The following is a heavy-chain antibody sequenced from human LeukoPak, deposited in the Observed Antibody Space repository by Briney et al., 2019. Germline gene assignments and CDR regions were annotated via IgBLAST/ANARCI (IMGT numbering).Heavy chain of an antibody. Sequence: SVKVSCKASGGTFSNHAITWVRQAPGQGLEWMGGTNPIFDTANYAQKFQGRVTMTTNTSTSTAYMELRSLRSDDTAVYYCARDKGMVRGVTDYWGQGTLVTVSS. J-gene: IGHJ4*02. V-gene: IGHV1-69*05. CDR1: GGTFSNHA. CDR3: ARDKGMVRGVTDY. D-gene: IGHD3-10*01. CDR2: TNPIFDTA.